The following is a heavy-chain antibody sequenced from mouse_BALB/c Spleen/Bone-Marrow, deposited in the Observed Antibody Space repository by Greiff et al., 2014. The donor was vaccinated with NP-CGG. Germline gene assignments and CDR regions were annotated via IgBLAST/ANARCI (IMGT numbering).Heavy chain of an antibody. Sequence: EVQLQQSGPGLVKPSQSLSLTCSVTGYSITSGYYWNWIRQFPGNKLEWMGYISYDGSNNYNPSLKNRISITRDTSKNQFFLKLNSVTTEDTATYYCARRGGNPSYALDYWGQGTSVTVSS. CDR2: ISYDGSN. CDR3: ARRGGNPSYALDY. J-gene: IGHJ4*01. V-gene: IGHV3-6*02. D-gene: IGHD2-1*01. CDR1: GYSITSGYY.